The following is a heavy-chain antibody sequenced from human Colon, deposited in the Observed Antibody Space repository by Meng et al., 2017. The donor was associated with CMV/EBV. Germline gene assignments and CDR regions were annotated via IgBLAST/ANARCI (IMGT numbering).Heavy chain of an antibody. Sequence: GESLKISCVASGFAFSSYEMNWVRQAPGKGLEWVAYISSGGGDRYYADSVKGRFTISRHNAQRSLYLEMNSLSGDDTAVYYCARDLISGTDSGYESDLGPWGQGTLVTVSS. J-gene: IGHJ5*02. CDR1: GFAFSSYE. CDR3: ARDLISGTDSGYESDLGP. V-gene: IGHV3-48*03. CDR2: ISSGGGDR. D-gene: IGHD5-12*01.